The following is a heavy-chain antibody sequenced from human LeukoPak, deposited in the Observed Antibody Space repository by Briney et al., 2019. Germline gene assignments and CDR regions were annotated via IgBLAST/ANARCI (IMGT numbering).Heavy chain of an antibody. V-gene: IGHV4-59*01. J-gene: IGHJ5*02. CDR2: IYNSGST. CDR1: GGSLSSYY. D-gene: IGHD3-10*01. Sequence: SETLSLTCTVSGGSLSSYYCSWIRQPPGKGLEWIGYIYNSGSTNYNPSLTSRVTISVDTSKNQLSLKLSSVTAADTAVCSCARVHCFGELLTLDGWGQGTLVTVSS. CDR3: ARVHCFGELLTLDG.